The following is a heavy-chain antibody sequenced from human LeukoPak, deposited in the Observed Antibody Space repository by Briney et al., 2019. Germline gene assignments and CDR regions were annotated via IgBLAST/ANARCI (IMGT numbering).Heavy chain of an antibody. CDR1: GFTFSSYG. D-gene: IGHD6-19*01. Sequence: GGSLRLSCAASGFTFSSYGMHWVRQAPGKGLEWVAFIRYDGSDKYYADSVKGRLTISRDNSKNTLYLQMNSLRADDTAVYYCAKYLPDGSGWYHFDYWGQGTLVTVSS. V-gene: IGHV3-30*02. J-gene: IGHJ4*02. CDR2: IRYDGSDK. CDR3: AKYLPDGSGWYHFDY.